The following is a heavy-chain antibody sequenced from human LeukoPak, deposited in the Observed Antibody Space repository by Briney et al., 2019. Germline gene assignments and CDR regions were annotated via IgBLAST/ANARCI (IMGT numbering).Heavy chain of an antibody. J-gene: IGHJ4*02. V-gene: IGHV1-2*02. D-gene: IGHD3-10*01. CDR2: INPHSGGT. CDR1: GYRFIDFF. CDR3: ATVRYVSRSYLFEH. Sequence: ASVKVSCKASGYRFIDFFLHWVRQAPGQGLQWMGWINPHSGGTENAQEFQGRVTMTWDRSTSTAYMDVTRLTSDDTAVYYCATVRYVSRSYLFEHWGQGTLVSVSS.